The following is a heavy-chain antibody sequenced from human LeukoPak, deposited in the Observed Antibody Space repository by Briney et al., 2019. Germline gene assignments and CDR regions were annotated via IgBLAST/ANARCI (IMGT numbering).Heavy chain of an antibody. J-gene: IGHJ3*02. CDR2: ISWDGGST. CDR1: GFTFDDYT. CDR3: AKDMGRGMATDAFDI. D-gene: IGHD5-24*01. Sequence: GRSLRLSCAASGFTFDDYTMHCVRQAPGKGLEWVSLISWDGGSTYYADSVKGRFTISRDNSKNSLYLQMNSLRTEDTALYYCAKDMGRGMATDAFDIWGQGTMVTVSS. V-gene: IGHV3-43*01.